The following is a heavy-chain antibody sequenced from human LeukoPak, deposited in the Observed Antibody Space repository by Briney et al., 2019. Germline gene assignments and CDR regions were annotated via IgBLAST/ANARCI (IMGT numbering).Heavy chain of an antibody. CDR3: AKDLSWNTADR. D-gene: IGHD1/OR15-1a*01. J-gene: IGHJ5*02. V-gene: IGHV3-74*01. CDR2: INPDGTTT. Sequence: GGSLRLPCVGSGFHYSNYWMHWVRQAPGKGPVLVSRINPDGTTTDYADSVKGRFTISRDNAKNLLYLQMNGVRADDTAVYYCAKDLSWNTADRWGQGTLVTVSS. CDR1: GFHYSNYW.